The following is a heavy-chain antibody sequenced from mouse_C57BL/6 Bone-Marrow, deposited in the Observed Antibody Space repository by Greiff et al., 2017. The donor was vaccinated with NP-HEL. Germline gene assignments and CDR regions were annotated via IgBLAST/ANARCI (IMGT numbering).Heavy chain of an antibody. Sequence: EVQRVESGPELVKPGASVKISCKASGYSFTGYYMNWVKQSPEKSLEWIGEINPSTGGTTYNQKFKAKATLTVDKSSSTAYMQLKSLTSEDSAVYYCARGDYDAWFAYWGQGTLVTVSA. J-gene: IGHJ3*01. D-gene: IGHD2-4*01. CDR3: ARGDYDAWFAY. CDR1: GYSFTGYY. V-gene: IGHV1-42*01. CDR2: INPSTGGT.